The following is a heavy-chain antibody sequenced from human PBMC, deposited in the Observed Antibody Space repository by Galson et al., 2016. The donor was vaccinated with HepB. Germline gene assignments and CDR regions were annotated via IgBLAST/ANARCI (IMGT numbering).Heavy chain of an antibody. CDR3: ARHIWEGYCTTTSCYASWFDP. J-gene: IGHJ5*02. Sequence: QSVAEVKKPGESLKISCKGSGYTFSNYWIGWVRQMPGKGLEWVGIICPGDSDTRYSPSFQGQVTMSVDKSISTAYLQWSSLKASDTAIYYCARHIWEGYCTTTSCYASWFDPWGQGTLVTVSS. CDR2: ICPGDSDT. D-gene: IGHD2-2*01. CDR1: GYTFSNYW. V-gene: IGHV5-51*01.